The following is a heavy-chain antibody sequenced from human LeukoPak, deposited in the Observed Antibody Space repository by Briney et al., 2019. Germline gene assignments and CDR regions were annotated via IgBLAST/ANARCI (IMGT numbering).Heavy chain of an antibody. CDR2: IYYSGST. V-gene: IGHV4-59*01. CDR1: SHSITYNY. CDR3: AGTYYYDSSGYYHYSL. D-gene: IGHD3-22*01. J-gene: IGHJ4*02. Sequence: SETLSLTCTVSSHSITYNYCGWIRQPPGKGLEWIGYIYYSGSTNYNPSLKSRVTISVDTSKSQFSLKLSSVTAADTAVYYCAGTYYYDSSGYYHYSLWGQGTLVTVSS.